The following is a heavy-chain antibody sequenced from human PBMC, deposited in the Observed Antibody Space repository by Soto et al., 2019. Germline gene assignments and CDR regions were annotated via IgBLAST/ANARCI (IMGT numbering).Heavy chain of an antibody. J-gene: IGHJ6*02. D-gene: IGHD6-19*01. Sequence: PGGSLRLSCAASGFTFDDYAMHWVRQAPGKGLEWVSGISWNSGSIGYADSVKGRFTISRDNAKNSLYLQMNSLRAEDTALYYCAKDRAVAGDYYYYGMDVWGQGTTVTVSS. CDR3: AKDRAVAGDYYYYGMDV. V-gene: IGHV3-9*01. CDR1: GFTFDDYA. CDR2: ISWNSGSI.